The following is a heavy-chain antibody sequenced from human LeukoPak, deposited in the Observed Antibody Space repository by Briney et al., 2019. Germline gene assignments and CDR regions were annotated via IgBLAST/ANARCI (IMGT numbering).Heavy chain of an antibody. CDR3: AKGSPSEGFDY. Sequence: GGSLRLSCAASGFTFDDYAMHWVRQAPGKGLEWVSGISWNSGSIGYADSVKGRFTISRDNAKNSLYLQMNSLRAEDMALYYCAKGSPSEGFDYWGQGTLVTVSS. CDR2: ISWNSGSI. J-gene: IGHJ4*02. CDR1: GFTFDDYA. V-gene: IGHV3-9*03.